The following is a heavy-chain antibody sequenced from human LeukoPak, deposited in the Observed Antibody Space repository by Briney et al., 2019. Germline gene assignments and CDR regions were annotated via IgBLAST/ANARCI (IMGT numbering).Heavy chain of an antibody. Sequence: PSETLSLTCTVSGGSISNYYWSWIRQPPGKGLEWIGYIYSSGSTNQNPPLKSRVTISVDTSKNQFSLKLSSVTAADTAVYYCARGRWLQPFDYWGQGTLVTVSS. CDR2: IYSSGST. CDR3: ARGRWLQPFDY. CDR1: GGSISNYY. V-gene: IGHV4-59*01. J-gene: IGHJ4*02. D-gene: IGHD5-24*01.